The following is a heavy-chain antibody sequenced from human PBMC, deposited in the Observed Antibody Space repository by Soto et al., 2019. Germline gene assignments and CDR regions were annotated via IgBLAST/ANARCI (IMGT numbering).Heavy chain of an antibody. CDR1: GFTVSNNY. J-gene: IGHJ4*02. Sequence: VQLVESGGGLIQPGGSLRLSCAASGFTVSNNYMTWVRQAAGKGLELVSFVHGGGSTSYADSVKGRFTISRDNSKNTLYLQMDSLIGEDTAIYYCAGRLTTAASLDYWGRGTLVTVPS. CDR3: AGRLTTAASLDY. D-gene: IGHD3-16*01. CDR2: VHGGGST. V-gene: IGHV3-53*01.